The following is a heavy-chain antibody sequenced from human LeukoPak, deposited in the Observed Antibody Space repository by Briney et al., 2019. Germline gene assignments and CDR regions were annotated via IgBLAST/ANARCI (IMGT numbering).Heavy chain of an antibody. CDR3: VRDFRSADY. CDR2: ISYDGINK. V-gene: IGHV3-30*03. CDR1: GFSFSSYG. Sequence: PGGSLRLSCAASGFSFSSYGMHWVRQAPGKGLEWVAVISYDGINKYYADSVKGRFTISRDNSKNTVYLQMNSLREEDTAVYYCVRDFRSADYWGQGTLVTVSS. J-gene: IGHJ4*02.